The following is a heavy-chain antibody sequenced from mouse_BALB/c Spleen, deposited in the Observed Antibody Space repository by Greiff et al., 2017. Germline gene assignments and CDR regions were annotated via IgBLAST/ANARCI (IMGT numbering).Heavy chain of an antibody. J-gene: IGHJ4*01. D-gene: IGHD2-4*01. CDR3: ARRKSTMITTSPMDY. CDR2: ISSGGST. Sequence: EVNLVESGGGLVKPGGSLKLSCAASGFTFSSYAMSWVRQTPEKRLEWVASISSGGSTYYPDSVKGRFTISRDNARNILYLQMSSLRSEDTAMYYCARRKSTMITTSPMDYWGQGTSVTVSS. CDR1: GFTFSSYA. V-gene: IGHV5-6-5*01.